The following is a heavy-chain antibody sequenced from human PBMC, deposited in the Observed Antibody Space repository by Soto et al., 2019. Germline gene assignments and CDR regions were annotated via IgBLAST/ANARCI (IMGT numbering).Heavy chain of an antibody. J-gene: IGHJ6*02. D-gene: IGHD3-10*01. CDR3: SREGQGAYASGKSLMDV. Sequence: SETLSLTCAVSGYSISSGYYWGWIRQPPGKGLEWIGSIYHSGSTYYNPSLKSRVTISVDTSKNQFSLKLSSVTAADTAVYYCSREGQGAYASGKSLMDVWGQGTTVTVSS. CDR2: IYHSGST. V-gene: IGHV4-38-2*02. CDR1: GYSISSGYY.